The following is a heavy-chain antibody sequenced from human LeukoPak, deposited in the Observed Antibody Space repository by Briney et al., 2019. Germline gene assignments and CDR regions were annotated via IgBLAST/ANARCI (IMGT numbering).Heavy chain of an antibody. D-gene: IGHD3-3*01. CDR2: ISHDGSNK. J-gene: IGHJ4*02. CDR1: GLTFSSYA. V-gene: IGHV3-30*04. CDR3: ARKNADYDFWSDLSYFDY. Sequence: GRSLRLSCAASGLTFSSYAMHWVRQAPGKGLEWVAIISHDGSNKYYADSVKGLFTISRDNSKNTLYLQMNSLRAEDTAVYYCARKNADYDFWSDLSYFDYWGQGTLVTVSS.